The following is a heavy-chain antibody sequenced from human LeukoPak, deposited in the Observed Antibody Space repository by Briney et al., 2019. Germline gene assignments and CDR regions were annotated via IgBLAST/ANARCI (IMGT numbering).Heavy chain of an antibody. CDR3: ATGYTTGESDAFDI. D-gene: IGHD6-19*01. Sequence: GGSLRLSCAASGFTFSNAWLTWVRQAPGKGLEWVGRIKSKTDGGKTDNAAPVKGRFTISRDDSKNTLYLEMNSLKTEDTAVYYCATGYTTGESDAFDIWGQGTMVTVSS. J-gene: IGHJ3*02. CDR2: IKSKTDGGKT. V-gene: IGHV3-15*01. CDR1: GFTFSNAW.